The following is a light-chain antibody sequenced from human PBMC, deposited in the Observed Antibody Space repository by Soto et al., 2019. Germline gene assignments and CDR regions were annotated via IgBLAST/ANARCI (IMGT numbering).Light chain of an antibody. J-gene: IGKJ2*01. Sequence: DIVMTQSPDSLAVSLGERATINCKSSQSVLYSSNNKNYLAWYQQKPGQPPKLLIYWASTRESGVPDRFSGSGSGTDFTLTISSLQAEDVAVYYCQQYYSTLMYTFGQGTKLAIK. CDR3: QQYYSTLMYT. CDR1: QSVLYSSNNKNY. V-gene: IGKV4-1*01. CDR2: WAS.